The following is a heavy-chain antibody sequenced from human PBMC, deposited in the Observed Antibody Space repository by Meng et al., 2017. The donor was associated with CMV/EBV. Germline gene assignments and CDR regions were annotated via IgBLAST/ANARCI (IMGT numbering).Heavy chain of an antibody. D-gene: IGHD3-9*01. Sequence: TFSSYSRNWLRQAPGKGLEWVSSISSSSSYIYYADSVKGRFTISRDNAKNSLYLQMNSLRAEDTAVYYCARDAEYYDILTGHSYFDYWGQGTLVTVSS. V-gene: IGHV3-21*01. CDR1: TFSSYS. J-gene: IGHJ4*02. CDR3: ARDAEYYDILTGHSYFDY. CDR2: ISSSSSYI.